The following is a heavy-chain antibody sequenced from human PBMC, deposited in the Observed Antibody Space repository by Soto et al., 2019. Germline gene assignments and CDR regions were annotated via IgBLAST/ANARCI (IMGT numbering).Heavy chain of an antibody. V-gene: IGHV3-30-3*01. CDR3: ASELIA. Sequence: QVQLVESGGGVVQPGRSLRLSCAASGFTFSSNSMHWVRQAPGKGLEWVSAISSDGSNKYYADSVKGRFTISRDNSKNMLHLQMNSLGTEDTALYYCASELIAWGQGTLVTVSS. CDR1: GFTFSSNS. D-gene: IGHD2-21*01. CDR2: ISSDGSNK. J-gene: IGHJ4*02.